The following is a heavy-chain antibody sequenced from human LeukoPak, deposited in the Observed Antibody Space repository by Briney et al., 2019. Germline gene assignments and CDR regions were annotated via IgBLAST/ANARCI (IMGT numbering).Heavy chain of an antibody. CDR2: ICPGDSDT. D-gene: IGHD3-3*01. J-gene: IGHJ4*02. Sequence: GASLKISCKGSGYTFSSYWIGWVRQLPGKGLEWMGIICPGDSDTRYSPSLQGQVTISVDTSIGTAYLQWSSLKASDTAIYYCARQNDFRLDYWGQGTLVTVSS. CDR1: GYTFSSYW. V-gene: IGHV5-51*01. CDR3: ARQNDFRLDY.